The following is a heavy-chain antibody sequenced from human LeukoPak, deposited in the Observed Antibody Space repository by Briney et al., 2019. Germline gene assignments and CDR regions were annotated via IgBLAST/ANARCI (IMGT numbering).Heavy chain of an antibody. CDR3: ARESVYCSSTSCYPYYFDY. J-gene: IGHJ4*02. Sequence: KSSETLSLTCTVSGASISSYYWSWIRQHPGKGLEWIGYIYYSGSTYYNPSLKSRVTISVDTSKNQFSLKLSSVTAADTAVYYCARESVYCSSTSCYPYYFDYWGQGTLVTVSS. D-gene: IGHD2-2*01. CDR2: IYYSGST. V-gene: IGHV4-59*06. CDR1: GASISSYY.